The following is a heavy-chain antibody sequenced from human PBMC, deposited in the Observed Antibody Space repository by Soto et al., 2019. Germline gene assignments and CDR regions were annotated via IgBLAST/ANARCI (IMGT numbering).Heavy chain of an antibody. J-gene: IGHJ4*02. D-gene: IGHD3-22*01. V-gene: IGHV3-33*01. CDR2: IWYDGSNK. Sequence: GGSLRLSCAASGFTFSSYGMHWVRQAPGKGLEWVAVIWYDGSNKYYADSVKGRFTISRDNSKNTLYLQMNSLRAEDTAVYYCARDIYYDSSGYLDYWGQGTLVTAPQ. CDR3: ARDIYYDSSGYLDY. CDR1: GFTFSSYG.